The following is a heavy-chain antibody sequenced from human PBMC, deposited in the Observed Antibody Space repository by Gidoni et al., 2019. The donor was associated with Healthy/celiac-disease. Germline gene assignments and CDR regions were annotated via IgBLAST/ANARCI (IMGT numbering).Heavy chain of an antibody. J-gene: IGHJ3*02. CDR2: IIPIFGTA. D-gene: IGHD2-15*01. CDR1: GGTFSSYA. CDR3: AGLDCSGGGCYSDNAFDI. V-gene: IGHV1-69*01. Sequence: QVQLVQAGAEVKKPGSSVKLSCKASGGTFSSYAISWVRQAPGQVREWMGGIIPIFGTANYAQKFQGRVTITADESTSTAYMELSSLRSEDTAVYYCAGLDCSGGGCYSDNAFDIWGQGTMVTVSS.